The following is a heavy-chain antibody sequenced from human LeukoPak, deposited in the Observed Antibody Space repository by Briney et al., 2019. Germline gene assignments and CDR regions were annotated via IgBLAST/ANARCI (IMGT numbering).Heavy chain of an antibody. CDR1: GFTFSNYA. CDR3: VKDRTGTYTLDY. J-gene: IGHJ4*02. CDR2: ISDDGSRQ. Sequence: GGSLRLSCAATGFTFSNYAIHWGRQAPGKGLEWVTFISDDGSRQHYADSVKGRFTISRDNSKNTLNLQMNSLRAEDTAVYYCVKDRTGTYTLDYWGQGILVTVSS. D-gene: IGHD3-10*01. V-gene: IGHV3-30-3*01.